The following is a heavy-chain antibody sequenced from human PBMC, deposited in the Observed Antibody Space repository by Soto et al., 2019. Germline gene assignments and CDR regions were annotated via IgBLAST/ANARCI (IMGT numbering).Heavy chain of an antibody. J-gene: IGHJ6*02. CDR1: GYSFTTYC. D-gene: IGHD2-15*01. V-gene: IGHV5-10-1*01. Sequence: GESLKISCQGSGYSFTTYCISWVLQMPWKGLEWMGRIDPSDSYTNYSPSFQDHVTISADKSISTAYLQSSSLKASDTAMYYCARHFGIESKWSNYGMDVWGQGTTVTVSS. CDR3: ARHFGIESKWSNYGMDV. CDR2: IDPSDSYT.